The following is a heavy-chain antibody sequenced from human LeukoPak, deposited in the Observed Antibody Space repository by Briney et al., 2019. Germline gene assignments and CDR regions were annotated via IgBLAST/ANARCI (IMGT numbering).Heavy chain of an antibody. V-gene: IGHV3-23*01. CDR3: ARDYYDSSGCFDY. J-gene: IGHJ4*02. D-gene: IGHD3-22*01. CDR2: ISGSGGST. CDR1: GFTFSSYA. Sequence: GGSLRLSCAASGFTFSSYAMTWVRQAPGKGLEWVSAISGSGGSTYYADSVKGRFTISRDNAKNTLYLQMNSLRAEDTAVYYCARDYYDSSGCFDYWGQGTLVTVSS.